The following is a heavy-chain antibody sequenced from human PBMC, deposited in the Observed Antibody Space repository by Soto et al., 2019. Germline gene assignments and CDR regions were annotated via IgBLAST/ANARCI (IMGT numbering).Heavy chain of an antibody. Sequence: ASVKVSCKASGGTFSSYTISWVRQAPGQGLEWMGRIIPILGIANYAQKFQGRVRITADKSTSTASMELSSLRFEDTAVYYCARAMRPTVEPDYYYYYYMDVWGKGTTVTVSS. CDR1: GGTFSSYT. D-gene: IGHD4-17*01. V-gene: IGHV1-69*02. CDR2: IIPILGIA. J-gene: IGHJ6*03. CDR3: ARAMRPTVEPDYYYYYYMDV.